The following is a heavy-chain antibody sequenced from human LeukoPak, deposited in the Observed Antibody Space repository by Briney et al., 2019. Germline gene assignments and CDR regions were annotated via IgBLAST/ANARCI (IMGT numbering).Heavy chain of an antibody. CDR2: ISAYNGNT. CDR1: GYTFTSYG. CDR3: ARVLLWFGESPAYFDY. J-gene: IGHJ4*02. D-gene: IGHD3-10*01. Sequence: ASVKVSCKSSGYTFTSYGIGWVRPAPGQGLEWVGWISAYNGNTNYAQKLQGRVSVTTDTSTSTAYMELRSLRSDDTAVYYCARVLLWFGESPAYFDYWGQGTLVTVSS. V-gene: IGHV1-18*01.